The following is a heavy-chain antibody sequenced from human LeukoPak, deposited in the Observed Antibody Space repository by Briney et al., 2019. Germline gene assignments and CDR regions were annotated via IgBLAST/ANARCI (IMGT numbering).Heavy chain of an antibody. V-gene: IGHV4-4*02. Sequence: SGTLSLTRAVSGGSISSSNWWSWVRQPPGKGLEWIGEIYHSGSTNYNPSLKSRVTISVDKSKNQFSLKLSSVTAADTAVYYCARGVTQSTPGFDYWGQGTLVTVSS. CDR3: ARGVTQSTPGFDY. CDR2: IYHSGST. D-gene: IGHD2-15*01. CDR1: GGSISSSNW. J-gene: IGHJ4*02.